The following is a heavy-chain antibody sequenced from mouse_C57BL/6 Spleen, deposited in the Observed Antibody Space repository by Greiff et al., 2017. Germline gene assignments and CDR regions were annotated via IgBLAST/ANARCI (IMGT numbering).Heavy chain of an antibody. J-gene: IGHJ4*01. CDR3: ARLLRSPYAMDY. D-gene: IGHD1-1*01. Sequence: QVQLQQPGAELVRPGSSVKLSCKASGYTFTSYWMHWVKQRPIQGLEWIGNIDPSDSETHYNQKFKDKATLTVDKSSSTSYMQLSSLTSDDSAVYYCARLLRSPYAMDYWGQGTSVTVSS. CDR1: GYTFTSYW. V-gene: IGHV1-52*01. CDR2: IDPSDSET.